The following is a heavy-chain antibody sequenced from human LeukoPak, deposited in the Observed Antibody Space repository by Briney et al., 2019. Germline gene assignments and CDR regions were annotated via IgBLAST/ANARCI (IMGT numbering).Heavy chain of an antibody. Sequence: ASVKVSCKASGYSFTNYAISWVRQAPGQGLEWMGWINPYNGNTNYAQNLQGRVTVTTDTSTGTAYMELRSLRSDDTAVYYCATRPITAPAGLHWGQGTLVTVSS. CDR1: GYSFTNYA. D-gene: IGHD6-6*01. CDR3: ATRPITAPAGLH. J-gene: IGHJ4*02. CDR2: INPYNGNT. V-gene: IGHV1-18*01.